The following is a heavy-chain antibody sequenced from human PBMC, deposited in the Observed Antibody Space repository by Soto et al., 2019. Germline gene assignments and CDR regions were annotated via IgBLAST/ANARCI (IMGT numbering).Heavy chain of an antibody. CDR3: ARFQSSVAGTLADY. Sequence: ASVKVSCKASGYTFTDYYMHWVRQAPGQGLEWMGWVNPNSGGTNYAQSFQGRVTMTRDTSISTAYMEVHRLRSDDTAVYYCARFQSSVAGTLADYWGQGTLVTVS. V-gene: IGHV1-2*02. J-gene: IGHJ4*02. CDR1: GYTFTDYY. D-gene: IGHD6-19*01. CDR2: VNPNSGGT.